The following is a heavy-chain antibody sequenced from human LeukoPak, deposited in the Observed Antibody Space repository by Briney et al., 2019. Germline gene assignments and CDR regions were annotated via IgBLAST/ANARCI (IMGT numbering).Heavy chain of an antibody. V-gene: IGHV4-4*02. Sequence: SGTLSLTCAVSGGSISRSNWWSWVRQPPGKGLEWIGRIYTSGSTNYNPSLKSRVTMSVDTSKNQFSLKLSSVTAADTAVYYCAREGVVTSDAFDIWGQGTMVTVSS. CDR3: AREGVVTSDAFDI. CDR2: IYTSGST. D-gene: IGHD3-22*01. J-gene: IGHJ3*02. CDR1: GGSISRSNW.